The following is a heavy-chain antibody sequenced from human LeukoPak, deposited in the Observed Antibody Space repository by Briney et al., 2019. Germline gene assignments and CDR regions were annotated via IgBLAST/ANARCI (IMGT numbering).Heavy chain of an antibody. CDR2: IRYDGSNK. CDR3: AKAAGGSSRIDY. D-gene: IGHD1-26*01. CDR1: GFTFSTYG. J-gene: IGHJ4*02. V-gene: IGHV3-30*02. Sequence: GGSLRLSCAASGFTFSTYGMHWVRQAPGKGLEWVAFIRYDGSNKYYADSVKGRFTISRDNSKNTLYLQMNSLRAEDTAVYYCAKAAGGSSRIDYWGQGTLVTVSS.